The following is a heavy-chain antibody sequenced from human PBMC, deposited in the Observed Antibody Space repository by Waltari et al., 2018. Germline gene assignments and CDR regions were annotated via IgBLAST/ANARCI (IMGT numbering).Heavy chain of an antibody. CDR1: GDSTSPSRSY. CDR3: ARAIRVLTTLGAIIAFDP. V-gene: IGHV4-39*01. J-gene: IGHJ5*02. D-gene: IGHD3-16*01. CDR2: AFHGGAT. Sequence: QLHLQQSGPGLVKPSETLSPTCRASGDSTSPSRSYRGGIRQPPGKGLEWIGSAFHGGATHYNPSLKSRVTISIDTSRNQFSLTLSSVTAADTAVFYCARAIRVLTTLGAIIAFDPWGQGTLVTVSS.